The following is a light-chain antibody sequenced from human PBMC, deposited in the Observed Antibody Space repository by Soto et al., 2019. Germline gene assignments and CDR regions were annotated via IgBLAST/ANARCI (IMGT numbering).Light chain of an antibody. Sequence: QSVLTQPPSASGTPGQRVTISCSGSSSNIGSNTVNWYQQLPGTAPKLLIYSNHQRPSGVPDRFSGSKSGTSASLAFSGLQSEDEADYYCATWDDSLSGYVFGTGTKLTVL. CDR1: SSNIGSNT. CDR3: ATWDDSLSGYV. V-gene: IGLV1-44*01. J-gene: IGLJ1*01. CDR2: SNH.